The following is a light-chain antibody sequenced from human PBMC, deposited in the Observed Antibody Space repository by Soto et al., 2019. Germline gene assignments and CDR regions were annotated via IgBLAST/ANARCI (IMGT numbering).Light chain of an antibody. CDR2: DVT. CDR3: NAFTTNDTFV. Sequence: QSVLTQPASVSGSPGQSITISCTGATTFVSWYQQHPGKAPKLIIYDVTNRPSGISKRFSGSKSGNTASLTISGLQAEDESVYYCNAFTTNDTFVFGTGTKVTVL. V-gene: IGLV2-14*03. J-gene: IGLJ1*01. CDR1: TTF.